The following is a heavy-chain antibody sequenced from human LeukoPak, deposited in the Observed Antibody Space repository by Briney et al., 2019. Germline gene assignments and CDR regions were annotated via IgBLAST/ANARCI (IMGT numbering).Heavy chain of an antibody. V-gene: IGHV3-53*01. J-gene: IGHJ4*02. D-gene: IGHD2-2*01. CDR3: ARNAAPY. Sequence: GGSLRLSCAASGFTVSSNYMSWVRQAPGKGLEWVPVIYSGGSTYYADSVKGRFTISRDNSKNTLYLRMNSLRAEDTAVYYCARNAAPYWGQGTLVTVSS. CDR2: IYSGGST. CDR1: GFTVSSNY.